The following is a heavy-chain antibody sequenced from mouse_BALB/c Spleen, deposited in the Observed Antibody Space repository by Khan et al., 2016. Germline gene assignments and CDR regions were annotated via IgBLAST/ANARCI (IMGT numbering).Heavy chain of an antibody. D-gene: IGHD1-1*01. CDR1: GFTFISYT. Sequence: EVELVESGGGLVQPGGSLKLSCAASGFTFISYTMSWVRQTPEKRLEWVAYISNGGGSTYYPDTVKGRFTISRDNGKNTPYLQISSLKSEDTAMYYCARREYYGSTYVGYFDVWGAGTTVTVSS. CDR3: ARREYYGSTYVGYFDV. J-gene: IGHJ1*01. CDR2: ISNGGGST. V-gene: IGHV5-12-2*01.